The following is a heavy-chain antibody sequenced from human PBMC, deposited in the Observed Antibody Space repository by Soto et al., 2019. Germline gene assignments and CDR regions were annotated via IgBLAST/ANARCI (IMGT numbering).Heavy chain of an antibody. Sequence: PETLSLTCTVSGGFISSYYWSWIRQPPGRGLEWIGYIYYSGSTNYNPSLKSRVTISVDTSKNQFSLKLSSVTAADTAVYYCARYYGGYSDYRGQGTLVTVS. D-gene: IGHD3-10*01. CDR1: GGFISSYY. V-gene: IGHV4-59*08. CDR2: IYYSGST. J-gene: IGHJ4*02. CDR3: ARYYGGYSDY.